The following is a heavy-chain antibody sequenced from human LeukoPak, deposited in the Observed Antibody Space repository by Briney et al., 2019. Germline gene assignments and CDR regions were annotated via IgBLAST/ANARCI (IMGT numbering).Heavy chain of an antibody. Sequence: SETLSLTCTVSGGAISSYYWSWIRQPPGKGLEWIGYIYYSGSTNYNPSLKSRVTISVDTSKNQFSLKLSSVTAADTAVYYCAKDERNWNYNLASQTYDWGQGTLVTVSS. CDR3: AKDERNWNYNLASQTYD. V-gene: IGHV4-59*01. CDR2: IYYSGST. D-gene: IGHD1-7*01. J-gene: IGHJ4*02. CDR1: GGAISSYY.